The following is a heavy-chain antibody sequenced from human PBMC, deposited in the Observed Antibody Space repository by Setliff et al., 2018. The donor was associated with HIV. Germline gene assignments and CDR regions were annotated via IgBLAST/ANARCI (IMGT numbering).Heavy chain of an antibody. Sequence: TGGSLRLSCAASGFTFSNYAMGWVRQGPGKGLEWVSTIGAAAYPTHYAESVKGRFTISGDYAKNSVYLQMNSLRVEDSAVYYCAREVLRGGDDAFGLWGRGTVVTVSS. J-gene: IGHJ3*01. CDR2: IGAAAYPT. D-gene: IGHD3-10*01. CDR3: AREVLRGGDDAFGL. V-gene: IGHV3-23*01. CDR1: GFTFSNYA.